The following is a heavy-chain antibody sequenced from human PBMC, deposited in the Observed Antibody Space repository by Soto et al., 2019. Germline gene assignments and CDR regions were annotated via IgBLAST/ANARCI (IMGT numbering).Heavy chain of an antibody. J-gene: IGHJ4*02. CDR2: INPSGGST. CDR3: ASVGGYSSGWHY. V-gene: IGHV1-46*01. Sequence: VKVSCKASGYTFTSYGISWVRQDPGQGLEWMGIINPSGGSTSYAQKFQGRVTMTRDTSTSTVYMELSSLRSEDTAVYYCASVGGYSSGWHYWGQGTLVTVSS. CDR1: GYTFTSYG. D-gene: IGHD6-19*01.